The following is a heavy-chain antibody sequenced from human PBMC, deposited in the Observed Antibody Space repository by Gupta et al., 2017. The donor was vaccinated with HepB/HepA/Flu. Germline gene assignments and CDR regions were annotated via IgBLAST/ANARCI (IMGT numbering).Heavy chain of an antibody. J-gene: IGHJ4*02. V-gene: IGHV3-15*01. CDR3: TYSAITYFDY. CDR1: GLTISNAW. Sequence: EVQLVESGGGLVQPGGSLRLFCAGSGLTISNAWMTWVRQAPGKGLGWVGRIKKERDGGTADYAAPVKGRFTISRDDSKNTLYLQMNSLKTEDTAVYYCTYSAITYFDYWGRGTLVTVSS. D-gene: IGHD1-20*01. CDR2: IKKERDGGTA.